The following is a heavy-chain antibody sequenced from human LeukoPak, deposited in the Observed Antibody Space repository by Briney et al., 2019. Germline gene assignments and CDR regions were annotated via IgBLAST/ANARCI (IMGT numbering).Heavy chain of an antibody. CDR3: AKEVTYCGGDCYYYYGMDV. V-gene: IGHV3-53*01. J-gene: IGHJ6*02. CDR2: IYSGGST. D-gene: IGHD2-21*02. CDR1: GFTVSNNF. Sequence: GGSLRLSCAASGFTVSNNFMSWVRQAPGKGLEWVSVIYSGGSTYYADSVKGRFTISRDNSKNTLYLQMNSLRAEDTAVYYCAKEVTYCGGDCYYYYGMDVWGQGTTVTVSS.